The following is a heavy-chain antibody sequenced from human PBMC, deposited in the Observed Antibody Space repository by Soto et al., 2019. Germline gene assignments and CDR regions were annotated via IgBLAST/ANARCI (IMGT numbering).Heavy chain of an antibody. CDR3: ARDSRPSGLLNYYGMGV. Sequence: GGSLRLSCAASGFTFSSYSMNWVRQAPGKGLEWVSSISSSSSYIYYADSVKGRFTISRDNAKNSLYLQMNSLRAEDTAVYYCARDSRPSGLLNYYGMGVWGQGTTVTVSS. CDR2: ISSSSSYI. CDR1: GFTFSSYS. J-gene: IGHJ6*02. V-gene: IGHV3-21*01.